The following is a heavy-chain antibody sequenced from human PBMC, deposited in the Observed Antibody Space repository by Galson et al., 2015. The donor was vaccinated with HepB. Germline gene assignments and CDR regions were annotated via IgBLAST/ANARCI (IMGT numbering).Heavy chain of an antibody. J-gene: IGHJ4*02. CDR1: GFTFSSYG. CDR2: ISYDGSNK. D-gene: IGHD2-2*01. Sequence: SLRLSCAASGFTFSSYGMHWVRQAPGKGLEWVAVISYDGSNKYYADSVKGRFTISRDNSKNTLYLQMNSLRAEDTAVYYCAKDTRRYCSSTSCSFFDYWGQGTLVTVSS. CDR3: AKDTRRYCSSTSCSFFDY. V-gene: IGHV3-30*18.